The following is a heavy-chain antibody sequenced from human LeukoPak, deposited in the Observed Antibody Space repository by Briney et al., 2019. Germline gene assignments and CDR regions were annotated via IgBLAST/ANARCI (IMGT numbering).Heavy chain of an antibody. J-gene: IGHJ6*03. Sequence: KPGGSLRLSCAASGFTFSDYYMTWIRQAPGKGLEWVSYIIGSGSTIYYADSVKGRFTISRDNAKNSLYLQMNSLRAEDTALYYCARGPPYYDFWSGYYLNYYYYYMDVWGKGTTVTVSS. D-gene: IGHD3-3*01. V-gene: IGHV3-11*01. CDR3: ARGPPYYDFWSGYYLNYYYYYMDV. CDR1: GFTFSDYY. CDR2: IIGSGSTI.